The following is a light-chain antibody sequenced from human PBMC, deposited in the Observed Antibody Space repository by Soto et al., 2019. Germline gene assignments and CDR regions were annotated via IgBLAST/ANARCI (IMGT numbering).Light chain of an antibody. CDR3: QQYGSSPRA. CDR1: QSVRSS. J-gene: IGKJ1*01. CDR2: GAS. V-gene: IGKV3-20*01. Sequence: VMTPSAGTVSMKTGEEARLFCRASQSVRSSLAWYQQKPGQAPRLLMYGASSRASGIPERFSGSGSGTDFTLTISRLEPEDFAVYYSQQYGSSPRAFGQGTKVDIK.